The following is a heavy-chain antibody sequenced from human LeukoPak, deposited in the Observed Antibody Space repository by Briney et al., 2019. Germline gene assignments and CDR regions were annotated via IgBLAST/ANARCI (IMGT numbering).Heavy chain of an antibody. D-gene: IGHD1/OR15-1a*01. CDR1: GGSISSYY. V-gene: IGHV4-59*08. CDR3: ARSIIATRSKFDY. Sequence: SETLSLTCTVSGGSISSYYWSWIRRPPGKGLEWIGYIYYSGSTNYNPSLKSRVTISVDTSKNQFSLKLSSVTAADTAVYYCARSIIATRSKFDYWGQGNLVTVSS. CDR2: IYYSGST. J-gene: IGHJ4*02.